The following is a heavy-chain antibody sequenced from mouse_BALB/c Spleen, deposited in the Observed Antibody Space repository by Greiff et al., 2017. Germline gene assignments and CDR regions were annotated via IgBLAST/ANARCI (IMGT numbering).Heavy chain of an antibody. CDR2: ISDGGSYT. CDR3: ARGKGGAMDY. Sequence: DVKLVESGGGLVKPGGSLKLSCAASGFTFSDYYMYWVRQTPEKRLEWVATISDGGSYTYYPDSVKGRFTISRDNAKNNLYLQMSSLKSEDTAMYYCARGKGGAMDYWGQGTSVTVSS. CDR1: GFTFSDYY. J-gene: IGHJ4*01. V-gene: IGHV5-4*02.